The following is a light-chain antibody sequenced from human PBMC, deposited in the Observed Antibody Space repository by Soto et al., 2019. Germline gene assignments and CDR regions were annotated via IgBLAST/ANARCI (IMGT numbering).Light chain of an antibody. CDR3: SAYAGSNPFV. Sequence: QSVLAQPPSASGSPGQSVTISCTGTSSDVGENYVSWYQQHLGKAPKLIIYEVTLRPSGVPDRFSGSKSGNTASLTVSGLQADDEADYYCSAYAGSNPFVFGTGTKLTVL. CDR1: SSDVGENY. CDR2: EVT. V-gene: IGLV2-8*01. J-gene: IGLJ1*01.